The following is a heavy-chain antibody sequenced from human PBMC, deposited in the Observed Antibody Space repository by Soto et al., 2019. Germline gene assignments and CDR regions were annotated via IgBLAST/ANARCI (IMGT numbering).Heavy chain of an antibody. CDR3: AKDHYDILTGPMDV. V-gene: IGHV3-9*01. CDR2: INWNSRSI. Sequence: EVQLVESGGGLVQPGRSLRLSCAASGFTFDDYAIHWVRQAPGKGLEWVSGINWNSRSIGYADSVKGRFTISRDNAKNSLYLQMNSLRVEDTALYYCAKDHYDILTGPMDVLGKGTTVTVSS. D-gene: IGHD3-9*01. CDR1: GFTFDDYA. J-gene: IGHJ6*03.